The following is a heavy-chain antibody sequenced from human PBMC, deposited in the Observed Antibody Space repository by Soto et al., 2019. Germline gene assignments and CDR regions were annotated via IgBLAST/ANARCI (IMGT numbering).Heavy chain of an antibody. CDR3: ARDPTFFGAPPGGMDV. J-gene: IGHJ6*02. CDR1: GGSISSGDYY. CDR2: IYYSGST. Sequence: SETLSLTCTVSGGSISSGDYYWSWIRQPPGKGLEWIGYIYYSGSTYYNPSLKSRVTISVDTSKNQFSLKLSSVTAADTAVYYCARDPTFFGAPPGGMDVWGQGTTVTVSS. V-gene: IGHV4-30-4*01. D-gene: IGHD3-16*01.